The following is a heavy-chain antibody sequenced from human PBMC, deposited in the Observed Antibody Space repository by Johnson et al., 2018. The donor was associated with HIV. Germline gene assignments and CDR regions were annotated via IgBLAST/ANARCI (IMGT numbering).Heavy chain of an antibody. CDR1: GFTFSSYG. CDR2: ISYDGSNK. V-gene: IGHV3-30*18. J-gene: IGHJ3*02. CDR3: AKPLQLEEGAFDI. Sequence: VQLVESGGGVVKPGRSLRLSCAASGFTFSSYGMHWVRQAPGKGLEWVAVISYDGSNKYYADSVKGRFTISRDNSKNTLYLQMNSLRAEDTAVYYCAKPLQLEEGAFDIWGQGTMVTVSS. D-gene: IGHD6-6*01.